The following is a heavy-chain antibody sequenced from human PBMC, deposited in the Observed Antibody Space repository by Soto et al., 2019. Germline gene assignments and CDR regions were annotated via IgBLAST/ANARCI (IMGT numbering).Heavy chain of an antibody. J-gene: IGHJ4*02. V-gene: IGHV4-4*02. CDR2: IYHSGSN. CDR1: GGSIGSNKG. D-gene: IGHD5-18*01. CDR3: ARDHPHSYGVYYFDY. Sequence: SETLSLTCAVSGGSIGSNKGWSWVRQPPGKGLEWIGYIYHSGSNHYNPSLKNRVTISVDKSKNQVSLKVSSVTAADTAVYYCARDHPHSYGVYYFDYWGQGTPVTVSS.